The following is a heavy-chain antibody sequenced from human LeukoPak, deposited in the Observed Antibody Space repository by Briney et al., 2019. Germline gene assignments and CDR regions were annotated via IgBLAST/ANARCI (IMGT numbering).Heavy chain of an antibody. CDR3: ARLQGDYSFDY. CDR1: GGSISSYY. J-gene: IGHJ4*02. CDR2: VYISGST. V-gene: IGHV4-4*07. Sequence: SETLSLTCTVSGGSISSYYWSWIRQPAGKGLEWIGRVYISGSTNYNPSLKSRVTMSIDTSKNQFSLKLSSATAADTAVYYCARLQGDYSFDYWGQGTLVTVSS. D-gene: IGHD4-11*01.